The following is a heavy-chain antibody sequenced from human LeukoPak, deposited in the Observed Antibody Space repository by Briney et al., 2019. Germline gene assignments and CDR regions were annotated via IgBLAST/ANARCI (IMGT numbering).Heavy chain of an antibody. CDR3: AKDRTPNGGSYDY. CDR1: GFIFSNYG. V-gene: IGHV3-30*02. Sequence: GTSLRLSCAASGFIFSNYGMHWVRQAPGKGLEWVTFIRYDGSNKYYADSVKGRFTISRDNSKNTLYLQMNSLRAEDTAVYYCAKDRTPNGGSYDYWGQGTLVTVSS. D-gene: IGHD1-26*01. J-gene: IGHJ4*02. CDR2: IRYDGSNK.